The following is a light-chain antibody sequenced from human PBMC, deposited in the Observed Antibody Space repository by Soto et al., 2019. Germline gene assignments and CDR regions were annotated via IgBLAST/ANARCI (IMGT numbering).Light chain of an antibody. CDR1: SSNIGSNY. Sequence: QPVLTQPPSASGTPGQRVTISCSGSSSNIGSNYVYWYQQLPGTAPKLLIYRNNQRPSGVPDRFSGSKSGTSASLAISGLRSEDEADYYSAAWDDSLSVVFGGGTQLTVL. CDR2: RNN. CDR3: AAWDDSLSVV. V-gene: IGLV1-47*01. J-gene: IGLJ2*01.